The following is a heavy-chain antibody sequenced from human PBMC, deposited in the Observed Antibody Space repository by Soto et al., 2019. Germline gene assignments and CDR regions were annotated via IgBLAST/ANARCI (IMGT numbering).Heavy chain of an antibody. CDR2: TSDSGGRT. D-gene: IGHD2-8*01. CDR3: AKAIPSTNGGTNFHY. CDR1: GFTFSRYV. J-gene: IGHJ4*02. V-gene: IGHV3-23*01. Sequence: GALRLSCAASGFTFSRYVMSWVRQAPGKGLKWVSSTSDSGGRTDYADSVKGRFTVSRDNSENTLYLQMNSLRADDTAVYYCAKAIPSTNGGTNFHYWGQGALVAVSS.